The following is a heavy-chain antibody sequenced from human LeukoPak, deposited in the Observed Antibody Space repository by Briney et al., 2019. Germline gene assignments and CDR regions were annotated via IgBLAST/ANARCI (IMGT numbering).Heavy chain of an antibody. D-gene: IGHD3-22*01. CDR2: IYTSGST. J-gene: IGHJ4*02. V-gene: IGHV4-4*09. Sequence: SETLSLTCTVSGGSISSYYWSWIRQPPGKGLEWIGYIYTSGSTNYNPSLKSRVTISVDTSKNQFSLKLSSVTAADTAVYYCARGPPMYYYDSSGYYYRAYFDYWGQGTLVTVSS. CDR1: GGSISSYY. CDR3: ARGPPMYYYDSSGYYYRAYFDY.